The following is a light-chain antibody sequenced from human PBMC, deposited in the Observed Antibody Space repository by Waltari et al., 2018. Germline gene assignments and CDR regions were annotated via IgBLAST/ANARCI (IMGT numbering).Light chain of an antibody. Sequence: QSVLTQPPSVSGAPGQRVTISCTGTSPNIGAGYDVQSYRQLPGAAPKLLIYTNINRPSGVPDRFSGSKSGTSASLAITGLQAEDEADYYCQSYDSSLSVLVFGGGTKLTVL. J-gene: IGLJ2*01. V-gene: IGLV1-40*01. CDR1: SPNIGAGYD. CDR3: QSYDSSLSVLV. CDR2: TNI.